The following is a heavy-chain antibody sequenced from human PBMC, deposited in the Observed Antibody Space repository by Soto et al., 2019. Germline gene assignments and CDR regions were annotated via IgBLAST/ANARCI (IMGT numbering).Heavy chain of an antibody. CDR3: AKSIPRYDFWSGPYFDY. V-gene: IGHV4-59*05. CDR2: IYYSGST. Sequence: SETLSLTCTVSGGSISSYYWSWIRQPPGKGLEWIGSIYYSGSTYYNPSLKSRVTISVDTSKNQFSLKLSSVTAADTAVYYCAKSIPRYDFWSGPYFDYWGQGTLVTVSS. J-gene: IGHJ4*02. D-gene: IGHD3-3*01. CDR1: GGSISSYY.